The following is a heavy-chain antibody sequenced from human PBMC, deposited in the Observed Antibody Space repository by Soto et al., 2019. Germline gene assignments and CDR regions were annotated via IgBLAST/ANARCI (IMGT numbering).Heavy chain of an antibody. V-gene: IGHV3-74*01. CDR1: GFTFSDDW. D-gene: IGHD6-19*01. CDR3: ARVYSSGPXY. Sequence: GGSLXLSCAASGFTFSDDWMHWVRQVPGKGLVWVARINSDGSTTTYADSVKGRFTISRANARNTLYLQMDSLRAGDTALYYCARVYSSGPXYWGQGTLVXVSS. J-gene: IGHJ4*02. CDR2: INSDGSTT.